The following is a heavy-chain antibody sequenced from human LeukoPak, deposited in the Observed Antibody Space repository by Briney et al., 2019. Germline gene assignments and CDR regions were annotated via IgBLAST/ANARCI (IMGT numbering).Heavy chain of an antibody. CDR3: ARKSGGYDSYMDV. CDR2: ISAYNGNT. CDR1: GYPFTTYF. J-gene: IGHJ6*03. Sequence: ASVKVSCKASGYPFTTYFISWVRQAPGQGLEWMGWISAYNGNTNYAQTLQGRVTMTTDTSTSTAYMELRSLRSDDTAVYYCARKSGGYDSYMDVWGKGTTVTVSS. V-gene: IGHV1-18*01. D-gene: IGHD5-12*01.